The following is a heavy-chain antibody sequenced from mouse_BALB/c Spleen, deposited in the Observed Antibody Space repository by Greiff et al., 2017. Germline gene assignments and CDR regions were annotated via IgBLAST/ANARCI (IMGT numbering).Heavy chain of an antibody. CDR2: ILPGSGST. CDR1: GYTFSSYW. J-gene: IGHJ2*01. D-gene: IGHD2-1*01. V-gene: IGHV1-9*01. Sequence: QVQLQQSGAELMKPGASVKISCKATGYTFSSYWIEWVKQRPGHGLEWIGEILPGSGSTNYNEKFKGKATFTADTSSNTAYMQLSSLTSEDSAVYYCARGIYGNSPYYFDYWGQGTTLTVSS. CDR3: ARGIYGNSPYYFDY.